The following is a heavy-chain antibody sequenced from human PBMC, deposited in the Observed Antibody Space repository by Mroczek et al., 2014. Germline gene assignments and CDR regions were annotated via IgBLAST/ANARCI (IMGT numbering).Heavy chain of an antibody. CDR2: ISSSSSYI. D-gene: IGHD6-13*01. V-gene: IGHV3-21*01. CDR1: GFTFSSYS. CDR3: ARDGGSSPGLYYYYGMDV. J-gene: IGHJ6*02. Sequence: VQLVESGGGLVKPGGSLRLSCAASGFTFSSYSMNWVRQAPGKGLEWVSSISSSSSYIYYADSVKGRFTISRDNAKNSLYLQMNSLRAEDTAVYYCARDGGSSPGLYYYYGMDVWGQGTTVTVS.